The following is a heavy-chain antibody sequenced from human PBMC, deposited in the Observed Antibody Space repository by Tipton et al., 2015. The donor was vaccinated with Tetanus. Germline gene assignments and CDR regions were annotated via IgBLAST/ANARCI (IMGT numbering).Heavy chain of an antibody. CDR2: IYYTGSA. CDR3: ARMFCSSSCSWGGGFDY. J-gene: IGHJ4*02. V-gene: IGHV4-31*01. D-gene: IGHD2-2*01. Sequence: TLSLTCTVSGGSISSGGYYWSWIRQHPGKGLEWIGDIYYTGSAYSNPSLKSPVTISGDTSKNQFSLNLNSVTAADTAVYYCARMFCSSSCSWGGGFDYWGPGTLVTVSS. CDR1: GGSISSGGYY.